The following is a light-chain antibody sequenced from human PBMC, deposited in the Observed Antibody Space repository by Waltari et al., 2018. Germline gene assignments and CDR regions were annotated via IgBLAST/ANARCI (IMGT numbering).Light chain of an antibody. CDR2: LGS. J-gene: IGKJ2*01. CDR1: QSLLHSNGYNY. CDR3: MQALQTPPT. V-gene: IGKV2-28*01. Sequence: DIVMTQSPLSLPVTPGEPASISCRSSQSLLHSNGYNYLDWYLQKPGQSPQLLIYLGSNRASGCPDRFSGSGSGTDFTLKISRVEAEDVGVYYCMQALQTPPTFGQGTKLEIK.